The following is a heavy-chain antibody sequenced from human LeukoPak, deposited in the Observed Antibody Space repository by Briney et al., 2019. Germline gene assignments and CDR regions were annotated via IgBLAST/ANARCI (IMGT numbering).Heavy chain of an antibody. J-gene: IGHJ4*02. Sequence: GGSLRLSCTASGFTFSTYWINWVRQSPGKGLVWVALINGDGSTTTHADSVKGRFTISRDNAKNTAYLQMNSLRDEDTAVYFCAREYAGSPDYWGQGTLVTVSA. CDR2: INGDGSTT. CDR1: GFTFSTYW. V-gene: IGHV3-74*03. CDR3: AREYAGSPDY. D-gene: IGHD3-10*01.